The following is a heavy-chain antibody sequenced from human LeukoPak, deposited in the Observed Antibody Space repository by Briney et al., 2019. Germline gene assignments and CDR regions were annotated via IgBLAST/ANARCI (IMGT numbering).Heavy chain of an antibody. CDR1: GGSISSYY. J-gene: IGHJ4*02. CDR3: ARRGAYYYDSSGYYFDY. CDR2: IYYSGST. Sequence: SETLSLTCTVSGGSISSYYWSWIRQPPGKGLEWIGYIYYSGSTNYNPSLKSRVTISVDTSKNQFSLKLSSVTAADTAVYYCARRGAYYYDSSGYYFDYWGQGTLVTVSS. V-gene: IGHV4-59*01. D-gene: IGHD3-22*01.